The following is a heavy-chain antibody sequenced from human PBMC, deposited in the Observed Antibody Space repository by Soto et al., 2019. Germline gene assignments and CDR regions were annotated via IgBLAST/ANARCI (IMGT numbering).Heavy chain of an antibody. Sequence: QVQLQESGPGLVKPSDTLSLTCSVSGGSVSSHLYYWGWIRQPPGNGLEWIANVYYNGSNNYNPPLKGRLTISLDTAKNQFPLKISSVTAADTAVYYCARVDYGDYPWFNPWGQGTPVTVSS. D-gene: IGHD4-17*01. V-gene: IGHV4-61*01. CDR3: ARVDYGDYPWFNP. CDR2: VYYNGSN. J-gene: IGHJ5*02. CDR1: GGSVSSHLYY.